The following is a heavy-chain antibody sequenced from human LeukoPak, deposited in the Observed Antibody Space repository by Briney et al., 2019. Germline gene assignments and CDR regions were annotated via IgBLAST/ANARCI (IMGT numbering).Heavy chain of an antibody. V-gene: IGHV1-46*01. CDR3: ARAPYSFGVVTPFGY. Sequence: ASVKVSCKATGYTFTSYYMHWVRQAPGQGLEWMGIINPSGGSTSYAQKFQGRVTMTRDTSTSTVYMELSSLRSEDTAVYYCARAPYSFGVVTPFGYWGQGTLVTVSS. D-gene: IGHD3-3*01. CDR2: INPSGGST. J-gene: IGHJ4*02. CDR1: GYTFTSYY.